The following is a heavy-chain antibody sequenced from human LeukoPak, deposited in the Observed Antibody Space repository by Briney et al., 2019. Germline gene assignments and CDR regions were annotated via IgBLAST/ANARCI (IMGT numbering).Heavy chain of an antibody. V-gene: IGHV3-33*01. CDR2: IWYDGSNK. Sequence: PGGSLRLSCAASGFTFSSYGMHWVRQAPGKGLEWVAVIWYDGSNKYYADSVKGRFTISRDNSKNTLYLQMNSLRAEDTAVYYCARDDYDSSGYGSFDYWGQGTLVIVSS. J-gene: IGHJ4*02. D-gene: IGHD3-22*01. CDR1: GFTFSSYG. CDR3: ARDDYDSSGYGSFDY.